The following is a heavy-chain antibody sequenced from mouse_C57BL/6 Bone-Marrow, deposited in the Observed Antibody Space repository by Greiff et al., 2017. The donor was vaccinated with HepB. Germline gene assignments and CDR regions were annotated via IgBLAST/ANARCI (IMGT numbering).Heavy chain of an antibody. CDR2: IWRGGST. CDR1: GFSLTSYG. CDR3: AKRATIVPHAMDY. J-gene: IGHJ4*01. V-gene: IGHV2-5*01. Sequence: VQVVESGPGLVQPSQSLSITCTVSGFSLTSYGVHWVRQSPGKGLEWLGVIWRGGSTDYNAAFMSRLSITKDNSKSQVFFKMNSLQADDTAIYYCAKRATIVPHAMDYWGQGTSVTVSS. D-gene: IGHD2-12*01.